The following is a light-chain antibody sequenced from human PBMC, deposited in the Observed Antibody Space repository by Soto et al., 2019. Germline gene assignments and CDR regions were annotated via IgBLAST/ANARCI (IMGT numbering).Light chain of an antibody. CDR3: QPSYSTPF. CDR2: AAS. J-gene: IGKJ2*01. CDR1: QSVSSY. Sequence: DIQMTQSPSSLSASVGDRVTITCRASQSVSSYLNWYQQKPGKAPKLLIYAASSLQSGVPSRFSGIGSGTDFTLTISSLQPEDFATYYFQPSYSTPFFGQATKLEIK. V-gene: IGKV1-39*01.